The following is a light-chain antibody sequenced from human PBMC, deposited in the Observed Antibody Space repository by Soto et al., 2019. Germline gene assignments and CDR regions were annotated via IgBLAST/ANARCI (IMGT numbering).Light chain of an antibody. CDR1: QSVSSN. CDR2: GAS. Sequence: EIVMTQSPATLSVSPGERATLSCRASQSVSSNLAWYQQKPGQAPRLLIYGASTRATGIPARFSGSRSGTEFTLTISSLQSEDFAVYYCQQYNNWTPTFGQGTRLEIK. CDR3: QQYNNWTPT. J-gene: IGKJ5*01. V-gene: IGKV3-15*01.